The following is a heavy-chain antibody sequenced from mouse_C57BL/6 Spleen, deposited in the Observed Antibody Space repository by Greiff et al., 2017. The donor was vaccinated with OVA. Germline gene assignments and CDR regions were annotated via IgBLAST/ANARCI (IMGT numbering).Heavy chain of an antibody. CDR3: ARDYGSFYAMDY. CDR1: GYSFTSYY. V-gene: IGHV1-66*01. D-gene: IGHD1-1*01. J-gene: IGHJ4*01. CDR2: IYPGSGNT. Sequence: QVQLPQSGPELVKPGASVTISCTASGYSFTSYYIHWVKQSPGQGLEWIGWIYPGSGNTKYNEKFKGTATLTADTSSSTAYMQLSSLTSEDSAVYYCARDYGSFYAMDYWGQGTSVTVSS.